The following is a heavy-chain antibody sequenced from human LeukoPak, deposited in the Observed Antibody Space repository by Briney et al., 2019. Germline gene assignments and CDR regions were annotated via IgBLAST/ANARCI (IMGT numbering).Heavy chain of an antibody. D-gene: IGHD3-3*01. V-gene: IGHV3-23*01. CDR3: AKEYYDFWSGYPHDY. J-gene: IGHJ4*02. CDR2: ISGSGGST. CDR1: GFTFSSYA. Sequence: PGGSLRLSCAASGFTFSSYAMSWVRQAPGKGLEWVSAISGSGGSTCYADSVKGRFTISRDNSKNTLYLQMNSLRAEDTAVYYCAKEYYDFWSGYPHDYWGQGTLVTVSS.